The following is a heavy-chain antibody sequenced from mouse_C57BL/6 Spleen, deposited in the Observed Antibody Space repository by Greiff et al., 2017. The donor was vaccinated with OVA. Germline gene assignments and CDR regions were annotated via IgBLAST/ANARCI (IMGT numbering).Heavy chain of an antibody. V-gene: IGHV5-17*01. CDR3: ARGWLLRGYAMDY. J-gene: IGHJ4*01. D-gene: IGHD2-3*01. CDR2: ISSGSSTI. CDR1: GFTFSDYG. Sequence: EVMLVESGGGLVKPGGSLKLSCAASGFTFSDYGMHWVRQAPEKGLEWVAYISSGSSTIYYADTMKGRFTISRDNAKNTLFLQMTSLRSEDTAMYYCARGWLLRGYAMDYWGQGTSVTVSS.